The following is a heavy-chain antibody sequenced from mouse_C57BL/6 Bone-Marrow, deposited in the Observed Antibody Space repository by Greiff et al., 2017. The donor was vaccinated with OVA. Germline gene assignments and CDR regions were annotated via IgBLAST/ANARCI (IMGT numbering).Heavy chain of an antibody. Sequence: DVQLVESGPGMVKPSQSLSLTCTVTGYSITSGYDWHWIRHFPGNKLELMGYIRYSGSTNYNPSFKSRISITNDTSKNHFFLKLNTVTTEDTATYYCARVSSGSFAYWGQGTLVTVSA. V-gene: IGHV3-1*01. D-gene: IGHD3-1*01. CDR2: IRYSGST. CDR1: GYSITSGYD. J-gene: IGHJ3*01. CDR3: ARVSSGSFAY.